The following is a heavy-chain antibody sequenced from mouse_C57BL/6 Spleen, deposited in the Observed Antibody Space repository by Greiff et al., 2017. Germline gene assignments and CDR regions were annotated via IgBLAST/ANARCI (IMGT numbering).Heavy chain of an antibody. D-gene: IGHD3-2*02. CDR2: IDPENGDT. Sequence: VQLQQSGAELVRPGALVKLSCTASGFNIKDDYMHWVKQRPEQGLEWIGWIDPENGDTEYASKFQGKATITADTSSNTAYLQLSSLTSEDTAVYYCTTAQATNFDYWGQGTTLTVSS. V-gene: IGHV14-4*01. CDR3: TTAQATNFDY. J-gene: IGHJ2*01. CDR1: GFNIKDDY.